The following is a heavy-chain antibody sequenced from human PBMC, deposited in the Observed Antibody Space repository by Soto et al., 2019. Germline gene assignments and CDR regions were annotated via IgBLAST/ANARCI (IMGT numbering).Heavy chain of an antibody. CDR3: ARHQPSGITIFGVVIPSGGYFDY. J-gene: IGHJ4*02. CDR2: IYYSGST. Sequence: PSETLSLTCTVSGGSISSSSYYWGWIRQPPGKGLEWFGNIYYSGSTYYNPSLKSRVTISVDTSKNQFSLKLSSVTAADTAVYYCARHQPSGITIFGVVIPSGGYFDYWGQGTLVTVS. CDR1: GGSISSSSYY. V-gene: IGHV4-39*01. D-gene: IGHD3-3*01.